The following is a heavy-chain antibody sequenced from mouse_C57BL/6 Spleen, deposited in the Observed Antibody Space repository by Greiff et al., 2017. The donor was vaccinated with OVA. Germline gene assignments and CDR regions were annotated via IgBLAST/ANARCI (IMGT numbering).Heavy chain of an antibody. CDR1: GYTFTSYW. Sequence: QVQLQQPGAELVKPGASVKLSCKASGYTFTSYWMHWVKQRPGRGLEWIGRIDPNSGGPKYNEKFKSKATLTVDKPSSTAYMQLSSLTSEDSAVYDCARSIYYGYDGYYAMDYWGQGTSVTVSS. J-gene: IGHJ4*01. V-gene: IGHV1-72*01. D-gene: IGHD2-2*01. CDR2: IDPNSGGP. CDR3: ARSIYYGYDGYYAMDY.